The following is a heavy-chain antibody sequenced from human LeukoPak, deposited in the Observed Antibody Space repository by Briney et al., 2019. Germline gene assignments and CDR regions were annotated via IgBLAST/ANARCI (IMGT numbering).Heavy chain of an antibody. Sequence: GGSLRLSCAASGFTFSSYGMSWVRQAPGKGLEWVSSISSSSSYIYYADSVKGRFTISRDNAKNSLYLQMNSLRAEDTAVYYCARDDCSGGSCYMPPYWGQGTLVTVSS. CDR2: ISSSSSYI. CDR3: ARDDCSGGSCYMPPY. D-gene: IGHD2-15*01. J-gene: IGHJ4*02. V-gene: IGHV3-21*01. CDR1: GFTFSSYG.